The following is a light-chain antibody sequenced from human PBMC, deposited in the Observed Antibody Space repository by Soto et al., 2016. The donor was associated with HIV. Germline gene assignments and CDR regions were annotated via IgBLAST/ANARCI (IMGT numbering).Light chain of an antibody. V-gene: IGKV1-17*03. CDR2: DAS. CDR3: LQHYLYPLT. Sequence: DIQMTQSPSAMSASVGDRVTITCRASQGISNYLVWFQQKPGKAPKRLIYDASISQSGVPSRFSGSGSGTEFTLTISGLHPEDFATYYCLQHYLYPLTFGPGTKVDFK. J-gene: IGKJ3*01. CDR1: QGISNY.